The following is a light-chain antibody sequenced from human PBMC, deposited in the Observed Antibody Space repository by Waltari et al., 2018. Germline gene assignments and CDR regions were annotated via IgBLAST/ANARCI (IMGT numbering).Light chain of an antibody. J-gene: IGKJ2*01. Sequence: DIQMTQAPSSLSASVGDRVTMTCRTRQSITGHLNWFQQQPWKAPKLLIHSASAVQSGVPARFSGRGSVTHFTLTISSLQPEDFATYFCQQSYITPYTFGQGTKLEIK. CDR3: QQSYITPYT. V-gene: IGKV1-39*01. CDR2: SAS. CDR1: QSITGH.